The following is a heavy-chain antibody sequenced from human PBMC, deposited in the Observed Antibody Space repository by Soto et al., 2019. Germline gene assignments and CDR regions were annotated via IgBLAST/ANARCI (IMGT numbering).Heavy chain of an antibody. Sequence: LSLKCSVSDGSISRGYYYCSWIRQPPGKGLEWIGYIYYSGSTYYNPSLKSRVTISVDTSKNQFSLKLSSVTAADTAVYYCASGLMVYAIGFDYWGQGTLVTVSS. J-gene: IGHJ4*02. D-gene: IGHD2-8*01. CDR2: IYYSGST. CDR3: ASGLMVYAIGFDY. V-gene: IGHV4-30-4*01. CDR1: DGSISRGYYY.